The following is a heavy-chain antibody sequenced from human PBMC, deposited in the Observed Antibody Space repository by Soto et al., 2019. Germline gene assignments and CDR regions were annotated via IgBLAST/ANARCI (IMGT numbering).Heavy chain of an antibody. CDR1: GGTFSSYA. D-gene: IGHD2-15*01. V-gene: IGHV1-69*13. Sequence: GASVKVSCKASGGTFSSYAISWVRQAPGQGLEWMGGIIPIFGTANYAQKFQGRVTITADESTSTAYMELSSLRSEDTAVYYCAREGFYCSGGSCDPTSYYYYGMDVWGQGTTVTVSS. CDR2: IIPIFGTA. CDR3: AREGFYCSGGSCDPTSYYYYGMDV. J-gene: IGHJ6*02.